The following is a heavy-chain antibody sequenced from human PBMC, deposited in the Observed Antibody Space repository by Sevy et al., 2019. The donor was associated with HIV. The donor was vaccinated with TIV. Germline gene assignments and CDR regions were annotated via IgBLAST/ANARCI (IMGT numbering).Heavy chain of an antibody. D-gene: IGHD2-2*01. CDR3: ARRFRSTHNWFDP. CDR1: GYTFTSYA. V-gene: IGHV7-4-1*02. CDR2: IKTNPGNP. J-gene: IGHJ5*02. Sequence: ASVKVSCKASGYTFTSYAMNWVRQAPGQGLGGLGWIKTNPGNPTYAKGLRGRFVFSLDTSVSTAYLQISSLKAEDTAVYYCARRFRSTHNWFDPWGQGTLVTVSS.